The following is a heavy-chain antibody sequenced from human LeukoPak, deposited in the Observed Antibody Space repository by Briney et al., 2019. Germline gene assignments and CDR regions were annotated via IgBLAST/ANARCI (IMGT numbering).Heavy chain of an antibody. Sequence: SETLSLTCSVSGGSISSTNYDWGWIRQPPGKGLEWIGDIYYSGSTNYNPSLKSRVTISVDKSKNQFSLKLSSVTAADTAVYYCASLSDYYDSSGRMVDYWGQGTLVTVSS. CDR1: GGSISSTNYD. CDR2: IYYSGST. CDR3: ASLSDYYDSSGRMVDY. D-gene: IGHD3-22*01. V-gene: IGHV4-39*07. J-gene: IGHJ4*02.